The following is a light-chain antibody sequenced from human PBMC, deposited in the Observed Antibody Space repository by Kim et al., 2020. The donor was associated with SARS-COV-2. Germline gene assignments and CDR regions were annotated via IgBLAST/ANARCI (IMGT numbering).Light chain of an antibody. J-gene: IGLJ3*02. Sequence: QSVLTQPPSVSGAPGQRVTISCTGSSSNIGAGYDVHWYQQLPGTAPKLLIYGNSIRPSGVPDRFSGAKSGTSASLAITGLQSEDEAAYYCHSYDSSVSGWVFGGGTQLTVL. CDR3: HSYDSSVSGWV. CDR2: GNS. CDR1: SSNIGAGYD. V-gene: IGLV1-40*01.